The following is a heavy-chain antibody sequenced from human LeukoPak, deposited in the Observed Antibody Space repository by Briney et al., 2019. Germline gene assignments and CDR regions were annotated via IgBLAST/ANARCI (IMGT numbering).Heavy chain of an antibody. CDR1: DYSISSGYY. V-gene: IGHV4-38-2*02. J-gene: IGHJ4*02. CDR2: IYYSGST. CDR3: ARDEVFPDSSGYAY. Sequence: SETLSLTCTVSDYSISSGYYWGWIRQPRGKGLEWIGSIYYSGSTYYNPSLKSRVTISVDTSKNQFSLKLSSVTAADTAVYYCARDEVFPDSSGYAYWGQGTLVTVSS. D-gene: IGHD3-22*01.